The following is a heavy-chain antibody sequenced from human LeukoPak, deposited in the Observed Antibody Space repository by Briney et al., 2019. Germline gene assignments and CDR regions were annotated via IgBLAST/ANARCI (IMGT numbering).Heavy chain of an antibody. CDR1: GFTVNSNY. V-gene: IGHV3-53*01. CDR2: IYTDDQT. Sequence: GGSLRLSCAASGFTVNSNYMNWVRQAPGKGLEWLSVIYTDDQTYYADAVKGRFIVSRDISKNTLYLQVTNVTAEDTAIYYCAREVANGASYSSAWSVWGQGTTVSVSS. J-gene: IGHJ6*02. CDR3: AREVANGASYSSAWSV. D-gene: IGHD6-19*01.